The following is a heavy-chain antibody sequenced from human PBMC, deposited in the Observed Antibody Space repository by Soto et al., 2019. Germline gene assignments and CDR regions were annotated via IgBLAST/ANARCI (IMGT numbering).Heavy chain of an antibody. CDR3: AKAKDDYEVYFDY. CDR1: GFTFSSYG. CDR2: ISYDGSNK. J-gene: IGHJ4*02. V-gene: IGHV3-30*18. Sequence: GGSVRLSCAASGFTFSSYGMHWVRQAPGKGLEWVAVISYDGSNKYYADSVKGRFTISRDNSKNTLYLQMNSLRAEDTAVYYCAKAKDDYEVYFDYWGQGTLVTVSS. D-gene: IGHD4-17*01.